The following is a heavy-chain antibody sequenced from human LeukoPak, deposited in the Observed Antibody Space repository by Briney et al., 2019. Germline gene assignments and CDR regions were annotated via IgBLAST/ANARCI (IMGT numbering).Heavy chain of an antibody. J-gene: IGHJ4*02. CDR1: GFTFSSYA. CDR2: ISGSGGST. D-gene: IGHD6-13*01. CDR3: AKTPGIAAAGTDYFDY. Sequence: GGSLRLSCAASGFTFSSYAMSWVRQAPGKGLEWVSAISGSGGSTYYADSVKGRFTISRDNSKNTLYLQMNSLRAEDTAVYYCAKTPGIAAAGTDYFDYWGQGTLVTASS. V-gene: IGHV3-23*01.